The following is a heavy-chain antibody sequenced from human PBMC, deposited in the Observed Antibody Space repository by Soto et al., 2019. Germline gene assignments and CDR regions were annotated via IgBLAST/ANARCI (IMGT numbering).Heavy chain of an antibody. CDR1: GFMFRNYW. V-gene: IGHV3-7*03. CDR2: IKEDGRDK. Sequence: EVYLVESGGGLVQPGGSLRLSCEASGFMFRNYWMNWVRQAPGKGLQWVANIKEDGRDKSYVDSMKRRFTISRDTAKNSLYLQMTCLRVEDTSVYYCGRVSGYGAGVDHWGQGTLVIVSS. CDR3: GRVSGYGAGVDH. J-gene: IGHJ5*02. D-gene: IGHD4-17*01.